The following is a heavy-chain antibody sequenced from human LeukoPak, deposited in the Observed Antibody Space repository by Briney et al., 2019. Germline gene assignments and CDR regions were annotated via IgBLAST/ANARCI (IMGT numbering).Heavy chain of an antibody. V-gene: IGHV3-15*01. CDR3: TTDPVVIDPPRVDY. D-gene: IGHD3-22*01. CDR2: IKSKTDGGTT. Sequence: SSGTLSLTCAVYGGSFSGYYWSWIRQPPGKGLEWVGRIKSKTDGGTTDYAAPVKGRFTISRDDSKNTLYLQMNSLKTEDTAVYYCTTDPVVIDPPRVDYWGQGTLVTVSS. J-gene: IGHJ4*02. CDR1: GGSFSGYY.